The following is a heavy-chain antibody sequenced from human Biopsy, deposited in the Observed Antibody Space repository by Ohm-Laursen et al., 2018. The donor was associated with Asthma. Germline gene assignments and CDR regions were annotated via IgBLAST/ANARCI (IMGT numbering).Heavy chain of an antibody. V-gene: IGHV4-30-4*01. Sequence: QTLSLTCTVSGASIKTDAHYWSWLRQPPGKGLEWFGFIHYSGSTSYNPSLKGGVTISVDTSKNQFSLKLSSVTAADTAVYYCARASVAASSNWFDPWGQGTLVTVSS. J-gene: IGHJ5*02. CDR2: IHYSGST. D-gene: IGHD6-19*01. CDR3: ARASVAASSNWFDP. CDR1: GASIKTDAHY.